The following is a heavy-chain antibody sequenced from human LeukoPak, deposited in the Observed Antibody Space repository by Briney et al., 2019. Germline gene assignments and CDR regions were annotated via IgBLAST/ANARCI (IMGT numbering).Heavy chain of an antibody. CDR2: IYTSGST. CDR1: GGSISSYY. V-gene: IGHV4-4*07. Sequence: SETLSLTCTVSGGSISSYYWSWIRQPAGKGLEWIGRIYTSGSTNYNPSLKSRVTMSVDTSKNQFSLKLSSVTAADTAVYYCARDLVKHRGGSTPSNGAFDIWGQGTMVTVSS. J-gene: IGHJ3*02. CDR3: ARDLVKHRGGSTPSNGAFDI. D-gene: IGHD3-10*01.